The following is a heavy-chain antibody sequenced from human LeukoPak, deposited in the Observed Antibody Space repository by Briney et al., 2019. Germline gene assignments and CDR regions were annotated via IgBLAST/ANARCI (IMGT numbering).Heavy chain of an antibody. CDR1: GLTLSTYS. Sequence: KTGGSLRFSGAASGLTLSTYSMNSVRQAPGKGLEWVSSISSNSGYIYYADSVKGRFTISRDNAKNSLYLQMNTLRAEDTAVYYCACDQGGLRFGDGYNRDDYWGQGTLVTVSS. J-gene: IGHJ4*02. D-gene: IGHD5-24*01. CDR3: ACDQGGLRFGDGYNRDDY. V-gene: IGHV3-21*01. CDR2: ISSNSGYI.